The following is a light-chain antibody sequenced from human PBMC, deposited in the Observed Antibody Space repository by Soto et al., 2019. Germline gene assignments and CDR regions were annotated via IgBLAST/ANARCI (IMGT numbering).Light chain of an antibody. CDR1: RSNIRAGYD. V-gene: IGLV1-40*01. CDR3: HSYDSSLSASV. J-gene: IGLJ2*01. CDR2: ANT. Sequence: QSVLTQPPSVSGAPGQRITISCTGSRSNIRAGYDVHWYQQLPGTAPKLLIYANTNRPSGVPGRFSGSKSGASASLAITGLQAEDEADYYCHSYDSSLSASVFGGGTQLTVL.